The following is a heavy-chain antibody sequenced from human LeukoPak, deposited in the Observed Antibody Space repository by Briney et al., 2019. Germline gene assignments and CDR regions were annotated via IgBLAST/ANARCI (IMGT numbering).Heavy chain of an antibody. Sequence: GGSLRLSCAASGFTFSSYSMNWVRQAPGKGLEWVSSISSSSSYIYYADSVKGRFTISRDNAKNSLYLQMNSLRAEDTAVYYCARSRDIVVVPAAIKAFDIWGQETMVTVSS. CDR3: ARSRDIVVVPAAIKAFDI. CDR2: ISSSSSYI. D-gene: IGHD2-2*01. J-gene: IGHJ3*02. CDR1: GFTFSSYS. V-gene: IGHV3-21*01.